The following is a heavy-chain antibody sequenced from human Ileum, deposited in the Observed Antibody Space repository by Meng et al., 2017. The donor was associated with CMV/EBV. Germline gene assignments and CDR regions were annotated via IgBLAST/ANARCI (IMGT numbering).Heavy chain of an antibody. CDR1: GGSISSSSYY. J-gene: IGHJ2*01. Sequence: QLQLPRSGPGLVKPSGTLSLTCTVSGGSISSSSYYWGWIRQPPGKGLEWIGSIYYSGSTYYNPSLKSRVTISVDTSKNQFSLKLSSVTAADTAVYYCARVDGGTGRYFDLWGRGTLVTVSS. CDR3: ARVDGGTGRYFDL. V-gene: IGHV4-39*07. D-gene: IGHD3/OR15-3a*01. CDR2: IYYSGST.